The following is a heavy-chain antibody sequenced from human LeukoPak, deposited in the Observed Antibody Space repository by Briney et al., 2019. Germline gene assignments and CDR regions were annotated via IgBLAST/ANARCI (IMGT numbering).Heavy chain of an antibody. CDR3: ARDSPAVDIFDI. V-gene: IGHV3-21*01. Sequence: GGSLRLSCAASGFSFSTYSMNWVRQAPGKGLEWVSSISGSSSYIYYIDSVKGRFTISRDNAKNSLYLQMNSLRAEDTAVYYCARDSPAVDIFDIWGQGTLVAASS. CDR2: ISGSSSYI. CDR1: GFSFSTYS. J-gene: IGHJ3*02. D-gene: IGHD2-15*01.